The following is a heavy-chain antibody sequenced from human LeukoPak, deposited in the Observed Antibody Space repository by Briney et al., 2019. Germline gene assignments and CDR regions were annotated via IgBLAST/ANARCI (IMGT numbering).Heavy chain of an antibody. D-gene: IGHD3-16*01. J-gene: IGHJ5*02. CDR2: IYYSGST. CDR3: ARALLRPWFDP. CDR1: GGSISSYY. Sequence: SETLSLTCTVSGGSISSYYWSWIRQPPGKGLEWIGYIYYSGSTNYNPSLKSRVTISVDTSKNQFSLKLSSVTAADTAVYYCARALLRPWFDPWGQGTLVTVSS. V-gene: IGHV4-59*01.